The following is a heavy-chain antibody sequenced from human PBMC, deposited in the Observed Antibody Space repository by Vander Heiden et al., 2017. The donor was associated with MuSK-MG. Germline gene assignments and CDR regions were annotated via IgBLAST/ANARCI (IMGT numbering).Heavy chain of an antibody. CDR1: GGSLSGYY. V-gene: IGHV4-34*01. Sequence: QVQLQQWGAGLLRPSETLSLTCAVYGGSLSGYYWTWIRQSPGMGLEWIGEVDIVGSTNYNPSLKSRVTISIDTSKNQFSLKLSSVTAADTAVYSCVNGGNRGDVWYFDLWGRGTQVTVS. D-gene: IGHD2-15*01. CDR2: VDIVGST. J-gene: IGHJ2*01. CDR3: VNGGNRGDVWYFDL.